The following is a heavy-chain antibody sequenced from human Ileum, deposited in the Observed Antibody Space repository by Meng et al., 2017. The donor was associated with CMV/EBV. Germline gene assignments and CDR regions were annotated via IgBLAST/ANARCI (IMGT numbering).Heavy chain of an antibody. CDR3: AREGTISTVIDY. CDR1: GFTFSRYE. J-gene: IGHJ4*02. D-gene: IGHD1-14*01. V-gene: IGHV3-30*03. CDR2: ISSDGNDK. Sequence: GGSLRLSCIVSGFTFSRYEMHWVRQAPGQGLEWVAVISSDGNDKSYADSVKGRFTISRDSSKNTLYLQMNSLRGEDTAVYYCAREGTISTVIDYWGQGTLVTVSS.